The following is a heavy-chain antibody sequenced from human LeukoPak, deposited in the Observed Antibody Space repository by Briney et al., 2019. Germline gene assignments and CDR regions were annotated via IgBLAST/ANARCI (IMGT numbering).Heavy chain of an antibody. Sequence: ETLSLTCTVSGGSISSGHYYWGWLRQPPGRGLEWIANVYYSETYSGTSYYSPSPKRGVTISVDTSNNHFSLSLSSVTAADTAVYYCTRRREGSAYRDYWGQGTPGTVSS. CDR2: VYYSETYSGTS. CDR3: TRRREGSAYRDY. D-gene: IGHD1-26*01. V-gene: IGHV4-39*02. CDR1: GGSISSGHYY. J-gene: IGHJ4*02.